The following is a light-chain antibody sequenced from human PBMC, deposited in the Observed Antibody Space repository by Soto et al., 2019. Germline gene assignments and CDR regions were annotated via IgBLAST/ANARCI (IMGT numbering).Light chain of an antibody. Sequence: DIPMTQSPSTLSASVGDKITITCRASQTIRGWLAWYQQKPGRGPKLLIYKASILETGVPTRFSGGGSGTEFTLTISSLQPDDFATYYCQQYDTYRLFTFGPGTKVDIK. V-gene: IGKV1-5*03. CDR2: KAS. CDR3: QQYDTYRLFT. J-gene: IGKJ3*01. CDR1: QTIRGW.